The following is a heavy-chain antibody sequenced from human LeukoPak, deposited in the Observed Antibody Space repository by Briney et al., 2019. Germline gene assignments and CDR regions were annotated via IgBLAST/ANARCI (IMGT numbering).Heavy chain of an antibody. CDR1: GGSFSGYY. V-gene: IGHV4-34*01. Sequence: SETLSLTCAVYGGSFSGYYWSWIRQPPGKGLEWIGEINHSGSTNYNPSLKSRVTISVDTSKNQFSLKLSSVTAADTAVYYCARDPRGYGANAFDYWGQGTLVTVSS. D-gene: IGHD4-23*01. J-gene: IGHJ4*02. CDR3: ARDPRGYGANAFDY. CDR2: INHSGST.